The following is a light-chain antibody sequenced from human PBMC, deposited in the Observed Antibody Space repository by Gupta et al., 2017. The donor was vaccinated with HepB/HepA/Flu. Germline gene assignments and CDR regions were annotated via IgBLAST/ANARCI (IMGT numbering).Light chain of an antibody. Sequence: QSALTQPPSVSGSPGQSVTISCTGTSSDIGSYTRVSWYQQSPGTAPKLIIYEVDNRPSGVPDRFSGSKSGNTASLTISGLQTEDEADYYCSSYTTSSTYVLGIGTKVTVL. V-gene: IGLV2-18*02. J-gene: IGLJ1*01. CDR3: SSYTTSSTYV. CDR2: EVD. CDR1: SSDIGSYTR.